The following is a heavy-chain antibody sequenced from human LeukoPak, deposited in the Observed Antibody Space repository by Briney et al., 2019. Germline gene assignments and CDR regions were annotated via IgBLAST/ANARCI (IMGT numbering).Heavy chain of an antibody. D-gene: IGHD5-18*01. V-gene: IGHV3-48*03. CDR1: GFTFSSYE. Sequence: GGSLRLSCAASGFTFSSYEMNWVRQAPGKGLEWVSYISGSGSTMYYAGSVKGRFTISRDNAKNSLYLQMNSLRVEDTAVYYCARGFSGYTYGPDYWGQGTLVTVSS. CDR3: ARGFSGYTYGPDY. J-gene: IGHJ4*02. CDR2: ISGSGSTM.